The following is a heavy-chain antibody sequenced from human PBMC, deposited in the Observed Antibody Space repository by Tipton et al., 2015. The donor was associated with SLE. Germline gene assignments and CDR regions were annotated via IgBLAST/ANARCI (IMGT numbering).Heavy chain of an antibody. J-gene: IGHJ6*03. CDR3: ARINVPTAMDFYYYYMDV. V-gene: IGHV4-34*01. D-gene: IGHD2-2*01. CDR1: GGSFSGYY. CDR2: INHSGST. Sequence: TLSLTCAVYGGSFSGYYWSWIRQPPGKGLEWIGEINHSGSTNYNPSLKSRVTISVDTSKNQFSLKLSSVTAADTAVYYCARINVPTAMDFYYYYMDVWGNGTTVTVSS.